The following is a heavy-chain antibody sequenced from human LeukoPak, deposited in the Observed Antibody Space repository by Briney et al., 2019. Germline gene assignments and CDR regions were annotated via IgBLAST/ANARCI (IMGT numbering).Heavy chain of an antibody. CDR1: GFTFSSYA. J-gene: IGHJ6*03. V-gene: IGHV3-64*01. D-gene: IGHD6-6*01. CDR3: ARDPESLSSSSVDYYYYYMDV. CDR2: ISSNGGST. Sequence: GGSLRLSCAASGFTFSSYAMHWVRQAPGKGLEYVSAISSNGGSTYYANSVKGRFTISRDNSKNTLYLQMGSLRAEDMAVYYCARDPESLSSSSVDYYYYYMDVWGKGTTVTVSS.